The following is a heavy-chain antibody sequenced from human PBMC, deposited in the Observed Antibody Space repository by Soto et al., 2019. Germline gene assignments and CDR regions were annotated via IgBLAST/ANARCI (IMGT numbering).Heavy chain of an antibody. D-gene: IGHD7-27*01. CDR2: TRNKANSYTT. CDR3: TRGAGEHQKLEGYYYGLDV. J-gene: IGHJ6*02. Sequence: GGSLRLSCAASGFTLSDHYMDWVRQAPGKGLEWVGRTRNKANSYTTEYAASVKGRFAISRDGSENSLFLQMNSLNTDDTAVYYCTRGAGEHQKLEGYYYGLDVWGLGTTVTVS. V-gene: IGHV3-72*01. CDR1: GFTLSDHY.